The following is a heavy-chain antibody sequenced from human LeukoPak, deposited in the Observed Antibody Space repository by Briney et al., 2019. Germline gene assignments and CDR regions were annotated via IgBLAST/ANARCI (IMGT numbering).Heavy chain of an antibody. CDR3: ARSVAAAGIGVDY. CDR2: INPSGGSS. J-gene: IGHJ4*02. D-gene: IGHD6-13*01. V-gene: IGHV1-46*01. Sequence: ASVKVSCKASGYTFTSYYMRWVRQAPGQGLEWMGIINPSGGSSSYAQKFQGRVTMTRDTSTSTVYMELSSLRSEDTAVYYCARSVAAAGIGVDYWGQGTLVTVSS. CDR1: GYTFTSYY.